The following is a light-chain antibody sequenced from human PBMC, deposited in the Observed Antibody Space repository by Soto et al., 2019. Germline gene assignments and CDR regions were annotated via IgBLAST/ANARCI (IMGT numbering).Light chain of an antibody. CDR3: EQYTSCLT. CDR2: KAS. V-gene: IGKV1-5*03. Sequence: DTQMTQSPSILSASVGDRVTITCRARQSVSTWLAWYQQKPGKAPKVLIHKASPLQSGVPSRFIGSGFGTEFTRTIASLPPDDFAAYDCEQYTSCLTFGQGARVEIK. J-gene: IGKJ1*01. CDR1: QSVSTW.